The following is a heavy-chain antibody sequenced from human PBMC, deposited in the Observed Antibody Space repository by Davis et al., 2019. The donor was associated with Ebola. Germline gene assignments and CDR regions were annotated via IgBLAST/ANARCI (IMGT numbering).Heavy chain of an antibody. V-gene: IGHV7-4-1*02. CDR2: INTDTGNP. CDR3: ATDELRSD. J-gene: IGHJ4*02. D-gene: IGHD4-23*01. Sequence: AASVKVSCKASGYTFTSYGMSWVRQAPGQGLEWMGWINTDTGNPTYAQAFIGRFVFSVDTSVSTAYLQISSLKADDTAVYYCATDELRSDWGQGTLVTVSS. CDR1: GYTFTSYG.